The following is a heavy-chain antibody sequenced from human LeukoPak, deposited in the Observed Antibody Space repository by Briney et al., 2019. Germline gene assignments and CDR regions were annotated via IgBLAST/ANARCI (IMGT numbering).Heavy chain of an antibody. CDR2: ISGGGGST. Sequence: GGSLRLSCAASGFTFSSYAMSWVRQAPGKGLEWVSAISGGGGSTYYADSVKGRFTISRDNSKNTLYLQMNSLRAEDTAVYYCAKVPVATMVGDYYYYGMDVWGQGTTVTVSS. CDR3: AKVPVATMVGDYYYYGMDV. CDR1: GFTFSSYA. D-gene: IGHD5-12*01. J-gene: IGHJ6*02. V-gene: IGHV3-23*01.